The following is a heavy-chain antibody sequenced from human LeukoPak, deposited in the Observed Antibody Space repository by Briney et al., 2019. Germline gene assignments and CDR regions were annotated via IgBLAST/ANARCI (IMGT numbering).Heavy chain of an antibody. Sequence: GASVKVSCKASGGTFSSYAISWVRQAPGQGLEWMGGIIPIFGTANYAQKFQGRVTITADKSTSTAYMELSSLRSEDTAVYYCATYIGTVVTRYYFDYWGQGTLVTVSS. D-gene: IGHD4-23*01. CDR2: IIPIFGTA. V-gene: IGHV1-69*06. CDR3: ATYIGTVVTRYYFDY. CDR1: GGTFSSYA. J-gene: IGHJ4*02.